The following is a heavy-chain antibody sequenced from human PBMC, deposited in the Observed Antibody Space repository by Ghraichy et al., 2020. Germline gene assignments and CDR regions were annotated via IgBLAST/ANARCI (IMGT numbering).Heavy chain of an antibody. D-gene: IGHD1-26*01. CDR2: INTDGKEK. J-gene: IGHJ4*02. CDR1: GFSFRDSW. V-gene: IGHV3-7*03. CDR3: ARDPKRGALDY. Sequence: GGSLRLSCKASGFSFRDSWMSWVRQAPEKELEWVANINTDGKEKYYVDSLKGRFTISRDNGKNSLFLQISSLRVEDTAVYYCARDPKRGALDYWGQGTLVAVSS.